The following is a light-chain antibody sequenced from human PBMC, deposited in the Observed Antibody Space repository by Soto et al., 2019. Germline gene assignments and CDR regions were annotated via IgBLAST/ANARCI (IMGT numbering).Light chain of an antibody. CDR3: SSYAGSNNYVV. Sequence: QSVLTQPPSASGSPGQSVTISSTGTSSDVGGYNYVSWYQQHPGKAPKLMIYEVSKRPSGVPDRFSGSKSGNTASLTVSGLQAEDEADYYCSSYAGSNNYVVFGGGTQLTVL. CDR1: SSDVGGYNY. J-gene: IGLJ2*01. V-gene: IGLV2-8*01. CDR2: EVS.